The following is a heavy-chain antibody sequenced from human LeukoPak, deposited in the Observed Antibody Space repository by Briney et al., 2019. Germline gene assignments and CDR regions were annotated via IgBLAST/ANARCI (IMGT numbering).Heavy chain of an antibody. J-gene: IGHJ4*02. CDR2: IYTSGST. V-gene: IGHV4-4*07. Sequence: SETLSLTCTVSGGSISSYYWSWIRQPAGKGLEWIGRIYTSGSTNYNPSLKSRVTMSVDTSKNQFSLKLSSVTAADTAVYYCARELLSCSGSSCQSGDYWGQGTLVTVSS. D-gene: IGHD2-15*01. CDR1: GGSISSYY. CDR3: ARELLSCSGSSCQSGDY.